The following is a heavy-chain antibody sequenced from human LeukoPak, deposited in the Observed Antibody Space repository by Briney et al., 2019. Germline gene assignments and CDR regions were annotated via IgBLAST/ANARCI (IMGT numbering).Heavy chain of an antibody. CDR3: ARVNVTVTDFDAFDI. Sequence: GGSLRLSCAASGFAFSTYWMSWVRRAPGKGLEWVANIKQDGSEKYYVDSVKGRLTISRDNAKNSLYLQMNSLRAEDTAVYYCARVNVTVTDFDAFDIWGQGTMVTVSS. D-gene: IGHD4-17*01. CDR1: GFAFSTYW. CDR2: IKQDGSEK. J-gene: IGHJ3*02. V-gene: IGHV3-7*01.